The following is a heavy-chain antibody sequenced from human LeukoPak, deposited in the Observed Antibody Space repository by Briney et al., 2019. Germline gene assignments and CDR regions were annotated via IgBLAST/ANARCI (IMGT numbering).Heavy chain of an antibody. J-gene: IGHJ4*02. V-gene: IGHV3-48*02. D-gene: IGHD5-12*01. Sequence: PGGSLRLSCAASGFIFSDYSMNWVRQAPGRGLEWVSYISSSRTTYADSVKGRFTISRDNAKNSLYLQMNSLRAEDTAVYYCASATKIDYWGQGTLVTVSS. CDR1: GFIFSDYS. CDR3: ASATKIDY. CDR2: ISSSRT.